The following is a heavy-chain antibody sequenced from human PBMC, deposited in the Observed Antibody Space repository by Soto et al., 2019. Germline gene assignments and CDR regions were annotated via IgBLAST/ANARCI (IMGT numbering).Heavy chain of an antibody. CDR3: ATHRGYCSGGTCD. Sequence: EVQLVESGGGLVQPGGSLRLSCAASEFTFSSYSMNWVRQAPGKGLEWVSYISSSSSTIYYADSVKGRFTIPRDNAKNSLYLQMNSLRAEDTAVYYCATHRGYCSGGTCDWGQGTLVTVSS. CDR2: ISSSSSTI. CDR1: EFTFSSYS. V-gene: IGHV3-48*01. D-gene: IGHD2-15*01. J-gene: IGHJ1*01.